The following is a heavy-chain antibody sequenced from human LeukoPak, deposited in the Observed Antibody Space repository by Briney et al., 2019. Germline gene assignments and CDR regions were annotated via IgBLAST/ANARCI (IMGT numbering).Heavy chain of an antibody. V-gene: IGHV5-51*01. Sequence: GGSLKISCKGSGYSFTSYWIGWVRQMPGKGLEWMGIIYPGDSDTRYSPSFQGQVTISADKSISTAYLQWSSLKASDTAMYYCARMVRMTTVTIGWFDPWGQGTLVTVSS. J-gene: IGHJ5*02. CDR3: ARMVRMTTVTIGWFDP. CDR2: IYPGDSDT. D-gene: IGHD4-11*01. CDR1: GYSFTSYW.